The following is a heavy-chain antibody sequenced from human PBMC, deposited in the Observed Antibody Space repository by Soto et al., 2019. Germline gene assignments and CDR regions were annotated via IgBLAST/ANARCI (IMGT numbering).Heavy chain of an antibody. Sequence: QVQLVQSGAEVKKPGASVKVSCKASGYTFTSYAMHWVRQAPGQRLEWMGWINAGNGNTKYSQKFQGRVTITTDTSASTAVMGRSSVRSEDTAVDYCARDVGELVYYWGEGALVAVST. D-gene: IGHD2-15*01. CDR2: INAGNGNT. J-gene: IGHJ4*02. CDR3: ARDVGELVYY. V-gene: IGHV1-3*01. CDR1: GYTFTSYA.